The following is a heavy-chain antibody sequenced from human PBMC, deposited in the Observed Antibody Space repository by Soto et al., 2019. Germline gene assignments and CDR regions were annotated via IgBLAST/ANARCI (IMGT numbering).Heavy chain of an antibody. D-gene: IGHD2-15*01. CDR1: GYTFTSYY. V-gene: IGHV1-46*01. Sequence: ASVKVSCKASGYTFTSYYMHWVRQAPGQGLEWMGIINPSGGSTSYAQKFQGRVTMTRDTSTSTAYMGLSSLRSEDTAVYYCARDLRPQDIVVVVAATRGGYYYYGMDVWGQGTTVTVSS. CDR2: INPSGGST. CDR3: ARDLRPQDIVVVVAATRGGYYYYGMDV. J-gene: IGHJ6*02.